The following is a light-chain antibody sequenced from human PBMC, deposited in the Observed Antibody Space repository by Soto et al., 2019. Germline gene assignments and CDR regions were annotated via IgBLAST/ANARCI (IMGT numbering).Light chain of an antibody. Sequence: QSALTQPASVSGSPGQSITMSCAGASSDVGSYNLVSWYQRYPGKAPKLIIYEGNKRPSGVSNRFSGSGSGNTASLTISGLQAEDAADYYCCSYTGSSTSFGGGTKLTVL. J-gene: IGLJ3*02. CDR2: EGN. V-gene: IGLV2-23*01. CDR3: CSYTGSSTS. CDR1: SSDVGSYNL.